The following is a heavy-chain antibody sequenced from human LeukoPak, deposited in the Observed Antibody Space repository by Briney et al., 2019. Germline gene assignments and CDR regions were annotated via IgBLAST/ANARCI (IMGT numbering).Heavy chain of an antibody. CDR1: GGSISSYY. Sequence: SETLSLTCTVSGGSISSYYWSWIRQPPGKGLEWIGYIYYSGSTNYNPSLKSRVTISVDTSKNQFSLKLSSVTAADTAVYYCARGVRSQYSGSYYADYWGQGTLVTVSS. CDR2: IYYSGST. D-gene: IGHD1-26*01. CDR3: ARGVRSQYSGSYYADY. J-gene: IGHJ4*02. V-gene: IGHV4-59*01.